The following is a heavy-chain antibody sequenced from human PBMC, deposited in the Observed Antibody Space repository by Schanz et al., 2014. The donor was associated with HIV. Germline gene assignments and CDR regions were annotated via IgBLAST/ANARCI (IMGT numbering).Heavy chain of an antibody. D-gene: IGHD1-26*01. CDR3: ARVHSASSRFRYLFGMDV. J-gene: IGHJ6*02. V-gene: IGHV3-21*01. CDR1: RFSFRGYG. Sequence: VQLVESGGGVVQPGRSLILSCAASRFSFRGYGMHWVRQTPGKGLEWVSSISSSSSYTYYADSVKGRFAISRDNAKNTLYLQMNSLRAEDSAVYFCARVHSASSRFRYLFGMDVWGRGTTVIVSS. CDR2: ISSSSSYT.